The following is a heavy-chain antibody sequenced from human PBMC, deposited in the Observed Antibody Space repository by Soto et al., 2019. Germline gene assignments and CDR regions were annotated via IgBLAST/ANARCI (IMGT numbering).Heavy chain of an antibody. D-gene: IGHD2-15*01. Sequence: QVQLVQSGAEVKKPGSSVKVSCKASGGTFSSYTISWVRQAPGQGLEWMGRIIPILGIANYAQKFQGRVTXPADKSTSTAXXEXSXPRSEDTAVYYCASKRSANCGGGSCYQHSPNGGMDVGGQGTTVTVSS. CDR2: IIPILGIA. V-gene: IGHV1-69*02. J-gene: IGHJ6*02. CDR3: ASKRSANCGGGSCYQHSPNGGMDV. CDR1: GGTFSSYT.